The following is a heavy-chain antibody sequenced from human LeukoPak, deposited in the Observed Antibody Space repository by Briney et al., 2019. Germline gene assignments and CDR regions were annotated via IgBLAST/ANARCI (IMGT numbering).Heavy chain of an antibody. D-gene: IGHD5-12*01. J-gene: IGHJ4*02. CDR2: MNPNSGNT. V-gene: IGHV1-8*03. CDR1: GYTFTSYD. Sequence: ASVKVSRKASGYTFTSYDINWVRQATGQGLEWMGWMNPNSGNTGYAQKFQGRVTITRNTSISTAYMELSSLRSEDTAVYYCARDYSGYDLRYWGQGTLVTVSS. CDR3: ARDYSGYDLRY.